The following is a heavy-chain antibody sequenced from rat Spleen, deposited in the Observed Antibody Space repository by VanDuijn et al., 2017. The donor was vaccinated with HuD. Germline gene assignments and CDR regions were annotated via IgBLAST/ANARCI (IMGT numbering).Heavy chain of an antibody. CDR1: GFTFSNSG. D-gene: IGHD1-11*01. CDR3: ARLGTEAIGNWFSY. Sequence: EVQLVESGGGLVQPGRSMKLSCAASGFTFSNSGMAWVRQAPKKGLEWVATITSGGSNTYYPDSVKGRFIISRDNAKDTLYLQMESLRSEDTATFYCARLGTEAIGNWFSYWGQGTLVTVSS. J-gene: IGHJ3*01. V-gene: IGHV5S13*01. CDR2: ITSGGSNT.